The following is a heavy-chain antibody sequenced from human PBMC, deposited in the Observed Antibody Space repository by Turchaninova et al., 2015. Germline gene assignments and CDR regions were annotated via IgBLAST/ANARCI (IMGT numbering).Heavy chain of an antibody. CDR1: GYAIRGGYD. Sequence: QVQLQASGPGRVKPSETLSLTCAVSGYAIRGGYDWGWLRHPSGKGVGAIGRFYHMGITYYNLSLKCLFTISRDTSKSQFSLKLSSVTAAYTAVYYCVRGVDWYFDLWGRGTLVTVSS. CDR3: VRGVDWYFDL. CDR2: FYHMGIT. J-gene: IGHJ2*01. V-gene: IGHV4-38-2*01.